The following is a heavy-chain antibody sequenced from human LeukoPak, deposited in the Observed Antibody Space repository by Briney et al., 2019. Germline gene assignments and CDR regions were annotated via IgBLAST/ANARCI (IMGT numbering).Heavy chain of an antibody. CDR2: INSDGSST. D-gene: IGHD6-13*01. CDR3: ARGKRRGIAAAGTVN. J-gene: IGHJ4*02. CDR1: GFTFSSYW. Sequence: PGGSLRLSCAASGFTFSSYWMHWVRQAPGKGLVWVSRINSDGSSTSYADSVKGRFTISRDNAKNTLYLQMNSLRAEDTAVYYCARGKRRGIAAAGTVNWGQGTLVTVSS. V-gene: IGHV3-74*01.